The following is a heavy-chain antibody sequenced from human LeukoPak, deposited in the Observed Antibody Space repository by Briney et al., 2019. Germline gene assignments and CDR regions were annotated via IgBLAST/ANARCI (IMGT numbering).Heavy chain of an antibody. V-gene: IGHV2-70*13. CDR1: GFSLSTSGMC. Sequence: SAPALVNPTQTLTLTCTFSGFSLSTSGMCVSWVRQPPGKALEWLELNDWDGDTYYSPSLRARLSISRDASKKQVVLTMTNMDPVDTGTYYCARLTGLYRRLYDGHFDHWGQGTQVTVSS. CDR3: ARLTGLYRRLYDGHFDH. D-gene: IGHD3-16*01. CDR2: NDWDGDT. J-gene: IGHJ4*02.